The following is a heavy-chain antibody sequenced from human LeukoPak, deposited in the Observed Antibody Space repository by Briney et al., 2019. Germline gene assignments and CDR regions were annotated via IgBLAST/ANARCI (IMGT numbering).Heavy chain of an antibody. J-gene: IGHJ4*02. CDR3: ASAGYEKGYY. V-gene: IGHV3-30-3*01. Sequence: GGSLRLSCAASGFTFSSYAMHWVRQAPGKGLEWVAVISYDGSNKYYADSVKGRFTISRDNSKNTLYLQTNSLRAEDTAVYYCASAGYEKGYYWGQGTLVTVSS. CDR1: GFTFSSYA. CDR2: ISYDGSNK. D-gene: IGHD6-13*01.